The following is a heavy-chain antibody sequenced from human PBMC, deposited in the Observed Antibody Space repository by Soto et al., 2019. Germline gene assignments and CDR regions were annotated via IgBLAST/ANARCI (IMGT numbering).Heavy chain of an antibody. CDR2: INRRGTSI. CDR1: GITFTRYC. D-gene: IGHD4-17*01. V-gene: IGHV3-48*02. J-gene: IGHJ4*02. CDR3: AREDDFGDLFDYSFDY. Sequence: GGSLGLSRAVSGITFTRYCMNLVRQAPGKGLEWLSYINRRGTSIYYADSVKGRFTISRDNAKNSLYLQMNSLRDEDTAVYYCAREDDFGDLFDYSFDYWGQGTLVTVSS.